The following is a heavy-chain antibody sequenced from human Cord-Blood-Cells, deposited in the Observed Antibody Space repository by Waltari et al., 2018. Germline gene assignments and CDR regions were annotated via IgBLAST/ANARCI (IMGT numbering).Heavy chain of an antibody. J-gene: IGHJ4*02. D-gene: IGHD3-10*01. V-gene: IGHV3-30*04. CDR3: ARDRVLAADY. CDR2: TSYDGSNK. CDR1: RYTFSGSA. Sequence: QVQLVESGGGVGQPGSSLSLSCAASRYTFSGSAMHWLRQAPGKGLEWVAVTSYDGSNKYYADSVKGRFTISRDNSKNTLYLQMNSLRAEDTAVYYCARDRVLAADYWGQGTLVTVSS.